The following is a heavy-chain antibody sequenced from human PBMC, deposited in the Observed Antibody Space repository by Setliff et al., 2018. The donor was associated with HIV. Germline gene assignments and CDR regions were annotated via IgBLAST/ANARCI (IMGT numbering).Heavy chain of an antibody. CDR2: IKQDGSEK. D-gene: IGHD4-17*01. CDR3: ARDTTVVTPYADY. V-gene: IGHV3-7*01. J-gene: IGHJ4*02. Sequence: LRLSCAASGFTFSSYWMSWVRQAPGKGLEWVANIKQDGSEKYYVDSVKGRFTISRDNAKNSLYLQMNSLRAEDTAVYYCARDTTVVTPYADYWGQGTLVTVSS. CDR1: GFTFSSYW.